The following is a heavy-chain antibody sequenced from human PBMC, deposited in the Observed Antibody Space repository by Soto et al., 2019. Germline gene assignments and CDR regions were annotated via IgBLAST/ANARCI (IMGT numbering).Heavy chain of an antibody. CDR2: INHSGST. CDR3: ARGDTYSSSPHYYYGMDV. J-gene: IGHJ6*02. V-gene: IGHV4-34*01. D-gene: IGHD6-13*01. CDR1: GGSFSGYY. Sequence: QVQLQQWGAGLLKPSETLSLTCAVYGGSFSGYYWSWIRQPPGKGLEWIGEINHSGSTNYNPSLKSRVTLSVDTSKNQFSLKLSSVTAADTAVYYCARGDTYSSSPHYYYGMDVWGQGTTVTVSS.